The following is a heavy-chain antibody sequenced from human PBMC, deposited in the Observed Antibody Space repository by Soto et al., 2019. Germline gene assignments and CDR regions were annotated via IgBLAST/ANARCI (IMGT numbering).Heavy chain of an antibody. Sequence: QVQLQESGPGLVKPSESLSLTCTVSGGSISDYYLSWFRQAPGKGLDWIGDVYYSGSTNYNPSLHSRVTMSVDTSKNQFSLKLSSVTGADTAVYDCARQAIYWGQGNLVNVSS. CDR3: ARQAIY. CDR1: GGSISDYY. J-gene: IGHJ4*02. V-gene: IGHV4-59*08. CDR2: VYYSGST.